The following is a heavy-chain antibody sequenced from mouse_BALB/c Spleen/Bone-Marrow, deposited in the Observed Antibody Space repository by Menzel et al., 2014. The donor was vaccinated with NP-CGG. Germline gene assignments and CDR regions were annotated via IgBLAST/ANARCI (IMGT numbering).Heavy chain of an antibody. Sequence: EVKLVESGGGLVQPGGSLKLFCAASGFTFSSYGMSWVRQTPDKRLELVATINSNGGSTYYPDSVKGRFTISRDNAKNTLYLQMSSLKSEDTAMYYCARVSYYAMDYWGQGTSVTVSS. J-gene: IGHJ4*01. V-gene: IGHV5-6-3*01. CDR3: ARVSYYAMDY. CDR1: GFTFSSYG. CDR2: INSNGGST.